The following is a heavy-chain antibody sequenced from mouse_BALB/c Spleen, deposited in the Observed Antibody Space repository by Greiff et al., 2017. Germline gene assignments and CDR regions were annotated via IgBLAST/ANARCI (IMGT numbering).Heavy chain of an antibody. CDR1: GFTFSSYT. CDR2: ISSGGSYT. Sequence: EVQLMESGGVLVKPGGSLKLSCAASGFTFSSYTMSWVRQTPEKRLEWVATISSGGSYTYYPDSVKGRFTISRDNAKNTLYLQMSRLKSEDTAMYYCSRERYYAMDYWGQGTSVTVSS. CDR3: SRERYYAMDY. J-gene: IGHJ4*01. V-gene: IGHV5-6-4*01.